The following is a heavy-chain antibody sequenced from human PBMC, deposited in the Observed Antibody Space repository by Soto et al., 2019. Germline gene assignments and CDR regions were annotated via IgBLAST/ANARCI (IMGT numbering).Heavy chain of an antibody. CDR2: ISPGSRYP. Sequence: GGSLRLSCAVSGFTFGDSYMSWIRQAPGKGLEWLSYISPGSRYPAYADSVKGRFTISRDNAKRSLYLQMMSLTAEDTAIHYCVRGGGGGLFDPWGQGTMVTVSS. J-gene: IGHJ5*02. CDR3: VRGGGGGLFDP. CDR1: GFTFGDSY. D-gene: IGHD2-15*01. V-gene: IGHV3-11*06.